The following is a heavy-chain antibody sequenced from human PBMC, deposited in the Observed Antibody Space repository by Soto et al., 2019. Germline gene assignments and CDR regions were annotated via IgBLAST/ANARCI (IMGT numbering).Heavy chain of an antibody. V-gene: IGHV1-3*05. D-gene: IGHD2-21*02. J-gene: IGHJ4*02. CDR3: ARIIVVVTALDY. CDR1: GYTFTSYA. Sequence: QVQLAQSGAEEKKPGASVKVSCKASGYTFTSYAMHWVRQAPGQRLEWMGWINAGNGNTKYSQKFQGRVTITRDTSASTAYMELSSLRSEDTAVYYCARIIVVVTALDYWGQGTLVTVSS. CDR2: INAGNGNT.